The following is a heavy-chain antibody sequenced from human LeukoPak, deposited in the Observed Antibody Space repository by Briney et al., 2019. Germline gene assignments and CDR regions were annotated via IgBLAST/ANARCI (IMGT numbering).Heavy chain of an antibody. CDR3: ARLSGYYYYYMDV. J-gene: IGHJ6*03. V-gene: IGHV4-38-2*01. CDR2: IYHSGST. CDR1: TYSIRNSYY. D-gene: IGHD1-26*01. Sequence: SETLSLTCAVSTYSIRNSYYWGWIRQPPGKGLEWIGSIYHSGSTYYNPSLKSRLTISVDTSKNQFSLKLSSVTAADTAVYYCARLSGYYYYYMDVWGKGTTVTVSS.